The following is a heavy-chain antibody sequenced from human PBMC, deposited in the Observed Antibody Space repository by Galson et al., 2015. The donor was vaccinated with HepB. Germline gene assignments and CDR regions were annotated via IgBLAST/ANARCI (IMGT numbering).Heavy chain of an antibody. CDR1: GGSISSYY. J-gene: IGHJ4*02. CDR2: IYYIGST. V-gene: IGHV4-59*01. D-gene: IGHD6-13*01. Sequence: SETLSLTCIVSGGSISSYYWSWIRQPPGKGLEWIGYIYYIGSTNYNPSLKSRVTISVDSSKKHFSLKLSSVTAADTAVYYCARGYSSSWYPHGVGFDYWGQGTLVTVSS. CDR3: ARGYSSSWYPHGVGFDY.